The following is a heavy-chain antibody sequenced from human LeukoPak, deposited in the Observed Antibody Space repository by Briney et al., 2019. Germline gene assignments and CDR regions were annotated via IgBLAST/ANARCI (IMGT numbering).Heavy chain of an antibody. J-gene: IGHJ1*01. Sequence: PSQTLSLTCTVSGGSISSGGYYWSWIRQPPGKGLEWIGEINHSGSTNYNPSLKSRVTISVDTSKNQFSLKLSSVTAADTAVYYCARGLRGRWYSPYFQHWGQGTLVTVSS. CDR1: GGSISSGGYY. CDR3: ARGLRGRWYSPYFQH. V-gene: IGHV4-30-2*01. D-gene: IGHD4-23*01. CDR2: INHSGST.